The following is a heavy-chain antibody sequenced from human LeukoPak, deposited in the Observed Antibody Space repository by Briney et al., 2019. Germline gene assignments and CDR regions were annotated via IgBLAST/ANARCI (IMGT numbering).Heavy chain of an antibody. J-gene: IGHJ4*02. V-gene: IGHV1-46*01. CDR3: ARDRRYLYYDSSGYYPPDY. CDR1: GGTFSSYA. Sequence: ASVKVSCKASGGTFSSYAISWVRQAPGQGLEWMGIINPSGGSTSYAQKFQGRVTMTRDTSTSTAYMELSSLRSEDTAVYYCARDRRYLYYDSSGYYPPDYWGQGTLVTVSS. D-gene: IGHD3-22*01. CDR2: INPSGGST.